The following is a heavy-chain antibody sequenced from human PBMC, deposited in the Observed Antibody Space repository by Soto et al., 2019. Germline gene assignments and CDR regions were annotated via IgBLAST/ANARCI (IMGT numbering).Heavy chain of an antibody. CDR2: IFYSGST. CDR1: GGPIRSYY. CDR3: ATGPADTAIVDS. J-gene: IGHJ4*02. Sequence: SETLSLTCTVSGGPIRSYYWTWIRQPPGKGLEWLGYIFYSGSTFYNPSLKSRVTISIHTSKSQFSLQLTSVTAADTAVYYCATGPADTAIVDSWGQGTLVTVSS. D-gene: IGHD5-18*01. V-gene: IGHV4-59*01.